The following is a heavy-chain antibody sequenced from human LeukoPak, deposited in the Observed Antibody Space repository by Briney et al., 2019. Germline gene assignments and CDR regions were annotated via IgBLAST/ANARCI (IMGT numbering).Heavy chain of an antibody. V-gene: IGHV4-34*01. D-gene: IGHD3-9*01. CDR1: GGSFSGYY. CDR3: ARIAYYDILTGYSIDAFDI. CDR2: INHSGST. J-gene: IGHJ3*02. Sequence: SETLSLTCAVSGGSFSGYYWSWIRQPPGKGLEWIGEINHSGSTNYNPSLKSRVTISVETSKNQFSLKLSSVTAADTAVYYCARIAYYDILTGYSIDAFDIWGQGTMVTVSS.